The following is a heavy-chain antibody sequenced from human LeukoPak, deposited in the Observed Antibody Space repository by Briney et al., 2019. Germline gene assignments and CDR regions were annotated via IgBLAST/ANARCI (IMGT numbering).Heavy chain of an antibody. V-gene: IGHV3-7*01. J-gene: IGHJ4*02. CDR2: IKQDGSEK. CDR1: GFTFDDYA. CDR3: ARHRNSGSYVFDY. Sequence: QPGGSLRLSCAASGFTFDDYAMHWVRQAPGKGLEWVANIKQDGSEKYYVDSVKGRFTISRYNAKNSLYLQMNSLRAEDTAVYYCARHRNSGSYVFDYWGQGTLVTVSS. D-gene: IGHD1-26*01.